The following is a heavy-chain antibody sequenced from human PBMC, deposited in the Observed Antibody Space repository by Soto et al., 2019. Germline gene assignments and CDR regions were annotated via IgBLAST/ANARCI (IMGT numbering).Heavy chain of an antibody. CDR3: VSGFSGDCLDL. V-gene: IGHV4-30-4*01. CDR2: IFHTGTT. Sequence: QVQLQESGPGLVKPSQTLSLTCSVSGGSISSSEYYWSWIRQSPGKGLEWIGYIFHTGTTYYNLSLMSRLTISIVTSLNQYFLTLTSIPDAVTAVYYCVSGFSGDCLDLWGQGTLVAVS. J-gene: IGHJ5*02. CDR1: GGSISSSEYY. D-gene: IGHD2-21*02.